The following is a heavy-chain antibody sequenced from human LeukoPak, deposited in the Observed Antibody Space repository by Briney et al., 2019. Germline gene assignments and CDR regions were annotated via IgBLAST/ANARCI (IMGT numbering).Heavy chain of an antibody. V-gene: IGHV3-64D*06. CDR2: ISSNGGST. CDR1: GFTFSSYG. J-gene: IGHJ6*02. D-gene: IGHD6-19*01. CDR3: VKGGYSSGWYYGMDV. Sequence: GGSLRLSCAASGFTFSSYGMHWVRQAPGKGLEYVSAISSNGGSTYYADSVKGRFTISRDNSKNTLYLQMSSLRAEDTAVYYCVKGGYSSGWYYGMDVWGQGTTVTVSS.